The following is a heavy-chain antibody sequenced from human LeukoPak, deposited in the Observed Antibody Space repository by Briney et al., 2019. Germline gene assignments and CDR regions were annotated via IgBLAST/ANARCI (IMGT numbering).Heavy chain of an antibody. CDR2: INPSGGGT. V-gene: IGHV1-46*01. CDR1: GGTFSSYA. CDR3: ARDQDSIGYGENLY. Sequence: ASVTVSCKASGGTFSSYAISWVRQAPGQGLEWMGRINPSGGGTSYAQKFQGRVTMTRDMSTSTVYMELSSLRSEDTAVYYCARDQDSIGYGENLYWGQGILVTVSS. D-gene: IGHD5-18*01. J-gene: IGHJ4*02.